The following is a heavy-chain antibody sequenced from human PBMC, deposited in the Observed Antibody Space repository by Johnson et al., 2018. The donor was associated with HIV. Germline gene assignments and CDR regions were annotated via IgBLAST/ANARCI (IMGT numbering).Heavy chain of an antibody. Sequence: EVQLVESGGGVVRPWGSLRVSCAASGFTFDDYGMSWVRQAPGKGLEWVSGINWNGGSTGYADSVKGRFTISRDNAKNSLYLQMNSLRAEDTALYYCAKDIAVAGMTDRFDAFDIWGQGTMVTVSS. J-gene: IGHJ3*02. CDR3: AKDIAVAGMTDRFDAFDI. CDR1: GFTFDDYG. D-gene: IGHD6-19*01. CDR2: INWNGGST. V-gene: IGHV3-20*04.